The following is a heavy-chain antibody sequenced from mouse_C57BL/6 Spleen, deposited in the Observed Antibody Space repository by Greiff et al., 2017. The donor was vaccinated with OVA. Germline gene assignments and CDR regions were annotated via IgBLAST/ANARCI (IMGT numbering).Heavy chain of an antibody. CDR1: GYTFTSYW. CDR3: ASARSSSFAY. D-gene: IGHD1-1*01. V-gene: IGHV1-69*01. Sequence: QVQLKESGAELVMPGASVKLSCKASGYTFTSYWMHWVKQRPGQGLEWIGEIDPSDSYTNYNQKFKGKSTLTVDKSSSTAYMQLSSLTSEDSAVYYCASARSSSFAYWGQGTLVTVSA. J-gene: IGHJ3*01. CDR2: IDPSDSYT.